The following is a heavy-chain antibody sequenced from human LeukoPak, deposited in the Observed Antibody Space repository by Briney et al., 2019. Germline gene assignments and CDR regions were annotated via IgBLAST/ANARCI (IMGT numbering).Heavy chain of an antibody. D-gene: IGHD3-10*01. Sequence: GGSLRLSCAASGFTFSFYVMNWVRQAPGKGLEWVSGISGGGSTTYYVASVKGRFSISRDNSKNTLYLQMSSLRAEDTAVYYCAKKSDSGSWDYFDYWGQGTLVTVSS. CDR3: AKKSDSGSWDYFDY. CDR1: GFTFSFYV. CDR2: ISGGGSTT. V-gene: IGHV3-23*01. J-gene: IGHJ4*02.